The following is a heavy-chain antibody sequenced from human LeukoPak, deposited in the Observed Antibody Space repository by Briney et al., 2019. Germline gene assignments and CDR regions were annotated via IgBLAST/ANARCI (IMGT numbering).Heavy chain of an antibody. CDR1: GISVISNY. V-gene: IGHV3-53*01. J-gene: IGHJ6*02. Sequence: GGSLRLSCAASGISVISNYVSWVRQAPGKGLEWVSIIYSGGNANYADSVQGRFIISRDDSKNTLYLQMNSLRVEDTAVYFCARRPSYYYGMDVWGQGTTVTVSS. CDR2: IYSGGNA. CDR3: ARRPSYYYGMDV. D-gene: IGHD6-6*01.